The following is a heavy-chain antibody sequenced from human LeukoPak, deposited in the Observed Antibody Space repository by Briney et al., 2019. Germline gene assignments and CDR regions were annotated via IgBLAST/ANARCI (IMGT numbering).Heavy chain of an antibody. CDR3: ARVRGSYYVFDY. V-gene: IGHV1-69*13. D-gene: IGHD1-26*01. CDR1: GGTFSSYA. J-gene: IGHJ4*02. Sequence: SVKVSCKASGGTFSSYAISWVRQAPGQGLEWMGGITPIFGTANYAQKFQGRVTITADESTSTAYMELSSLRSEDTAVYYCARVRGSYYVFDYWGQGTLVTVSS. CDR2: ITPIFGTA.